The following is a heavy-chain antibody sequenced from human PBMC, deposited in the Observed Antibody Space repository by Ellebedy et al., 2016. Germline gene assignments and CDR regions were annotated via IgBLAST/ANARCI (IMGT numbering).Heavy chain of an antibody. D-gene: IGHD7-27*01. CDR2: ISGSGGST. J-gene: IGHJ4*02. CDR3: ARADWGSGPN. V-gene: IGHV3-23*01. CDR1: GFTFSSYA. Sequence: GGSLRISCAASGFTFSSYAMSWVRQAPGKGLEWVSAISGSGGSTYYTDSVKGRFTISRDNSKNTLYLQMNSLRAEDTAVYYCARADWGSGPNWGQGTVVTVSS.